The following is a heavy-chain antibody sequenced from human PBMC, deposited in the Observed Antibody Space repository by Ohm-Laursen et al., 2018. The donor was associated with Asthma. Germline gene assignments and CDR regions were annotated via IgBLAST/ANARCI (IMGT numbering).Heavy chain of an antibody. CDR2: VGSTGTTI. CDR1: GFSFSRYS. D-gene: IGHD3-3*01. V-gene: IGHV3-48*01. J-gene: IGHJ3*02. Sequence: SLRLSCTASGFSFSRYSMNWVRQAPGKGLEWISFVGSTGTTIFYADSVKGRFTISRDNAKNSLYLQMNSLRAEDTAVYYCAKGLYDFWSGSDAFDIWGQGTMVTVSS. CDR3: AKGLYDFWSGSDAFDI.